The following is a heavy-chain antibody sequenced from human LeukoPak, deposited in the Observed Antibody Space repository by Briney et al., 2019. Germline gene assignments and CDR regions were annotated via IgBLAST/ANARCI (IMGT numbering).Heavy chain of an antibody. J-gene: IGHJ4*02. CDR3: TRVGYIDEGVDY. CDR1: GFPFSSYW. Sequence: GGSLRLSCVASGFPFSSYWMTWVRQAPGKGLEWVANIKKDGSKKSYVDSVKGRFTISRDNAKNSLYLQMNSLRAEDTAIYYCTRVGYIDEGVDYWGQGTLVTVSS. D-gene: IGHD5-24*01. V-gene: IGHV3-7*04. CDR2: IKKDGSKK.